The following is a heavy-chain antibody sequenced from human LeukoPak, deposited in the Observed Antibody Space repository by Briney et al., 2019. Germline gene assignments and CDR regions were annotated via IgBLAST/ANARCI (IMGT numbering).Heavy chain of an antibody. CDR2: ISYDGSNK. Sequence: GGSLRLSCAASGFTFSSYAMHWVRQAPGKGLEWVAVISYDGSNKYYADSVKGRFTISRDNSKNTLYLQMNSLRAEDTAVYYCARDHHGSGSWFDPWGQGTLVTVSS. J-gene: IGHJ5*02. CDR1: GFTFSSYA. D-gene: IGHD3-10*01. V-gene: IGHV3-30-3*01. CDR3: ARDHHGSGSWFDP.